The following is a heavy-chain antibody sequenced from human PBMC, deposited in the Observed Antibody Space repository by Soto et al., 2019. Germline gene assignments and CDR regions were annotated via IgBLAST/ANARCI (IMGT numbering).Heavy chain of an antibody. Sequence: GASFRISSRGSGCSLTELTIHVARQPPGKGLEWMGGFDPEDGKPVYAQNFQGRLTVTEDPSTDTAFMELSSLTSEDTALYYCATSKYDRTFDLWGQGTVVTVSS. V-gene: IGHV1-24*01. J-gene: IGHJ3*01. CDR1: GCSLTELT. D-gene: IGHD3-22*01. CDR2: FDPEDGKP. CDR3: ATSKYDRTFDL.